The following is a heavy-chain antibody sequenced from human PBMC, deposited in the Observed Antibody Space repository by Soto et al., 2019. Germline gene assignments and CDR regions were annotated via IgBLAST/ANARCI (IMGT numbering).Heavy chain of an antibody. D-gene: IGHD3-10*01. CDR2: IYYIGST. J-gene: IGHJ3*01. V-gene: IGHV4-59*01. CDR1: GGSIRSYY. Sequence: QVQLQESGPGLVKPSETLSLTCTVSGGSIRSYYWSWIRQPPGKGLEWIGYIYYIGSTNYNPSLKSRVTISVDTSKNQFSLKLSSVTAADTAVYYCARVWGGAFDFWGQGTMVTVSS. CDR3: ARVWGGAFDF.